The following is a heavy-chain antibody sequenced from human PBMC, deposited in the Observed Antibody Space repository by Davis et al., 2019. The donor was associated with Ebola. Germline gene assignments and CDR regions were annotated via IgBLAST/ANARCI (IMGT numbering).Heavy chain of an antibody. CDR1: GGSISSSSYY. V-gene: IGHV4-39*07. D-gene: IGHD4-23*01. J-gene: IGHJ4*02. CDR3: ARGLSNSQVDY. CDR2: IYYSGST. Sequence: GSLRLSCTVSGGSISSSSYYWGWIRQPPGKGLEWIGSIYYSGSTYYNPSLKSRVTISVDTSKNQFSLKLSSVTAADTAVYYCARGLSNSQVDYWGQGTLVTVSS.